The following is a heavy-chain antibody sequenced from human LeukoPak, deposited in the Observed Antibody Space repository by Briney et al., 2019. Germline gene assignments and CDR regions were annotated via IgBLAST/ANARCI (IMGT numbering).Heavy chain of an antibody. Sequence: SETLSLTCSVSGGSISSDYWAWIRQPAGKGLEWIGYMFYTGSTNYNPSLKSRVTISLATSKNQFSLKLSSVAAADTAVYYCARVSVVYGMDVWGRGTTVTVSS. CDR1: GGSISSDY. CDR2: MFYTGST. V-gene: IGHV4-59*01. J-gene: IGHJ6*02. CDR3: ARVSVVYGMDV.